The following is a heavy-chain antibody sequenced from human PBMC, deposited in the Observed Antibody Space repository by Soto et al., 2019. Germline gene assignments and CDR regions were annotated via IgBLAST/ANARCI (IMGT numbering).Heavy chain of an antibody. D-gene: IGHD5-18*01. CDR3: VRAACGDCYGYGY. Sequence: VGSLRLSCAASGFSFTSYGINWVRQAPGKGLEWVSYVNVSGTKMYYAESVKGRFTISRDNAKNSVSLEMNSLRDEDTAVYYCVRAACGDCYGYGYWGQGTLVTVSS. J-gene: IGHJ4*02. CDR1: GFSFTSYG. CDR2: VNVSGTKM. V-gene: IGHV3-48*02.